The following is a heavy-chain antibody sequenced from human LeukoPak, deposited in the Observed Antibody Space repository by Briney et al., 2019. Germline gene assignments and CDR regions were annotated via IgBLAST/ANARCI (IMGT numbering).Heavy chain of an antibody. CDR2: INPSGGST. J-gene: IGHJ6*02. V-gene: IGHV1-46*01. CDR3: AREGKGGGYYDFWSGYTYGMDV. D-gene: IGHD3-3*01. CDR1: GYTFTSYY. Sequence: ASVKVSSKASGYTFTSYYMHWVRQAPGQGLEWMGIINPSGGSTSYAQKFQGRVTMTRDTSTSTVYMELSSLRSEDTAVYYCAREGKGGGYYDFWSGYTYGMDVWGQGTTVTVSS.